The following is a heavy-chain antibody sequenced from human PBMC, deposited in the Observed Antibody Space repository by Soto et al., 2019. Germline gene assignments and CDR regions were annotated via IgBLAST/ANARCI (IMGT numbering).Heavy chain of an antibody. CDR3: TRDTYSGYDFAYYYYYYGMDV. J-gene: IGHJ6*02. CDR1: GFTFGDYA. CDR2: IRSKAYGGTT. D-gene: IGHD5-12*01. V-gene: IGHV3-49*03. Sequence: GGSLRLSCTASGFTFGDYAMSWFRQAPGKGLEWVGFIRSKAYGGTTEYAASVKGRFTISRDDSKRIAYLQMNSLKTEYTAVYYCTRDTYSGYDFAYYYYYYGMDVWGQGTTVTVSS.